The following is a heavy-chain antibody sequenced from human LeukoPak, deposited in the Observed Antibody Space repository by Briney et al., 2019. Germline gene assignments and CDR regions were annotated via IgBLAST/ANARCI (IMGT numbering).Heavy chain of an antibody. CDR2: IYYSGST. CDR3: ARTSITGTTDFDY. J-gene: IGHJ4*02. D-gene: IGHD1-7*01. CDR1: GYSISSSNW. V-gene: IGHV4-28*01. Sequence: SDTLSLTCAVSGYSISSSNWWGWIRQLPGKGLEWIGYIYYSGSTYYNPSLKSRVTMSVDTSKNQFSLKLSSVTAVDTAVYYCARTSITGTTDFDYWGQGTLVTVSS.